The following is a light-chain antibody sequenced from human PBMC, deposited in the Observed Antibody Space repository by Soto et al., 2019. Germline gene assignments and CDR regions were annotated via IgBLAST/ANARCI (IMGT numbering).Light chain of an antibody. CDR3: QKYNNWPIT. J-gene: IGKJ5*01. Sequence: EIVMTQAPATLSVSPVERATLSCRASQTVLTNLAWYQQNPGQAPRLLIYGASTRATAIPARFSGSGSATEFTLTISSLQSEDFAVYYCQKYNNWPITFGQGTRLEIK. CDR1: QTVLTN. CDR2: GAS. V-gene: IGKV3-15*01.